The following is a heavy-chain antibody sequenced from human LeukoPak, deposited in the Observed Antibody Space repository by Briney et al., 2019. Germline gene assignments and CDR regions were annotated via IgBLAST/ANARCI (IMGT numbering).Heavy chain of an antibody. CDR2: IYYSGST. CDR3: ARTTTSDAFDI. D-gene: IGHD1-1*01. J-gene: IGHJ3*02. CDR1: GGSISSYY. Sequence: SETLSLTCTVSGGSISSYYWSWIRQPPGKGLEWIGYIYYSGSTNYNPSLKSRVTISVDTSKNQFSLRLSSVTAADTAIYYCARTTTSDAFDIWGQGTMVTVSS. V-gene: IGHV4-59*12.